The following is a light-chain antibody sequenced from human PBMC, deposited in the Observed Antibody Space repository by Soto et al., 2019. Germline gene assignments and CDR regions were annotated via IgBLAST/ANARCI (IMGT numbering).Light chain of an antibody. J-gene: IGLJ1*01. CDR3: SSFSSAIAFV. CDR2: EVT. V-gene: IGLV2-14*01. Sequence: QSALTQPASVSASPGQSITISCTGTSSDIGAYNYISWYQQHPGKAPKLMIYEVTNRPSGISNRFSGSRSGNTASLSISGLQAEDEAAYYCSSFSSAIAFVFGTGTKLTVL. CDR1: SSDIGAYNY.